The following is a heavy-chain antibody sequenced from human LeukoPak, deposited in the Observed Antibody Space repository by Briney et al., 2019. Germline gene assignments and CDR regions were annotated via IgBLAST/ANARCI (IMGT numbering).Heavy chain of an antibody. D-gene: IGHD1-26*01. Sequence: GGSLGLSCAASGFTFSTYNMNWVRQAPGKGLEWVSAITTSSAYIYYADSVRGRFTISRDNAKNSLYLQMNSLRDDDTAVYYCARDPYSGNLGPTYYYYMDVWGRGTTVTASS. J-gene: IGHJ6*03. CDR3: ARDPYSGNLGPTYYYYMDV. CDR1: GFTFSTYN. CDR2: ITTSSAYI. V-gene: IGHV3-21*01.